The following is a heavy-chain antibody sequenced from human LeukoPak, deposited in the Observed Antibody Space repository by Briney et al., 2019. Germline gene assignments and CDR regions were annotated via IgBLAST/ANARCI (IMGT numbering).Heavy chain of an antibody. CDR2: IRGNGET. V-gene: IGHV3-23*01. Sequence: AGGSLRLSCAASGLSFCSFAMSWVRQGPARGLEWVSGIRGNGETFYADSVKGPFSLSSDSTRNTLYFQLNTFRVEDTAIYYCAKASWVSSTDAVRWGQGTLVTVSS. CDR3: AKASWVSSTDAVR. CDR1: GLSFCSFA. D-gene: IGHD2-2*01. J-gene: IGHJ1*01.